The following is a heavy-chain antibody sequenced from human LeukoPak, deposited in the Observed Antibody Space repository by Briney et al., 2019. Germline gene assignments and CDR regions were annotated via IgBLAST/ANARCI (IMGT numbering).Heavy chain of an antibody. CDR3: ARGRRGYYDILTGYPHMPFDY. J-gene: IGHJ4*02. CDR2: T. Sequence: TNYNPSLKSRVTISVDTSKNQFSLKLSSVTAADTAVYYCARGRRGYYDILTGYPHMPFDYWGQGTLVTVSS. V-gene: IGHV4-34*01. D-gene: IGHD3-9*01.